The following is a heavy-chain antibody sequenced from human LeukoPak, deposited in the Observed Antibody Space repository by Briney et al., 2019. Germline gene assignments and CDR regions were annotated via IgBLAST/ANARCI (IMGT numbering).Heavy chain of an antibody. V-gene: IGHV5-51*01. Sequence: GESLKISCKGSGYRFTSYWIGWVRQMPGKGLEWMGIIYPGDSDTRYRPSFQGQVTISADKSISTAYLQWSSLKASDTAMYYCARQASMRYCSSTSCYSHWFDPWGQGTLVTVSS. CDR3: ARQASMRYCSSTSCYSHWFDP. CDR1: GYRFTSYW. D-gene: IGHD2-2*02. CDR2: IYPGDSDT. J-gene: IGHJ5*02.